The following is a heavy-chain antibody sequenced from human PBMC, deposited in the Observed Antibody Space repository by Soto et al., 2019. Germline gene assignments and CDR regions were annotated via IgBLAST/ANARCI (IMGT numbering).Heavy chain of an antibody. D-gene: IGHD2-15*01. V-gene: IGHV4-4*02. J-gene: IGHJ6*02. Sequence: SETLSLTCAFSCGSIISSNWWSWVRQAPGKGLEWIGEFHNSGSTSRNPSLRSRVSISVDNPQNQFSLKLTSVTAADTAVYFCARHNYYATHYYYGIDVWGQGTTVTVSS. CDR3: ARHNYYATHYYYGIDV. CDR1: CGSIISSNW. CDR2: FHNSGST.